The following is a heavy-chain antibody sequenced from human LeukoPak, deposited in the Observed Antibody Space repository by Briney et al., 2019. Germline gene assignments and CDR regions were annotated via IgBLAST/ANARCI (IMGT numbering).Heavy chain of an antibody. D-gene: IGHD3-10*01. CDR3: ARGFGAGNYYYGWFDP. J-gene: IGHJ5*02. V-gene: IGHV4-30-4*01. Sequence: PSQTLSLTCIVSGASISSGDYHWNWIRQPPGKGLEWIGFIHDSGSTYYNPSLKSRVSISRDMSKNQLSLMLSSVTAADTAVYYCARGFGAGNYYYGWFDPWGQGTLVSVSS. CDR1: GASISSGDYH. CDR2: IHDSGST.